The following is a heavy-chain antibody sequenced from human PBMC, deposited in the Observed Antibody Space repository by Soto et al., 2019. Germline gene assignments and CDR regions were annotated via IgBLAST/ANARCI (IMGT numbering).Heavy chain of an antibody. Sequence: GGSLRLSCAASGFTFSDYYMSWIRQAPVKGLEWVSYISSSSSYTNYADSVKGRFTISRDNAKNSLYLQMNSLRAEDTAVYYCARTNWNDEYFDYWGQGTLVTVSS. CDR2: ISSSSSYT. V-gene: IGHV3-11*03. CDR3: ARTNWNDEYFDY. CDR1: GFTFSDYY. D-gene: IGHD1-20*01. J-gene: IGHJ4*02.